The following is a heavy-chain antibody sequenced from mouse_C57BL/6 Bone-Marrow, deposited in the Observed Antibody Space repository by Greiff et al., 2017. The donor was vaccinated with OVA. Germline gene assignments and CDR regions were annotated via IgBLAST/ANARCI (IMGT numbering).Heavy chain of an antibody. CDR2: IDPSDSYT. Sequence: VQLQQPGAELVKPGASVKLSCKASGYTFTSYWMQWVKQRPGQGLEWIGEIDPSDSYTNYNQKFKGKATLTVDTSSSTAYMQLSSLTSEDSAVDYCARRLGPSTPWFAYWGQGTLVTVSA. CDR1: GYTFTSYW. D-gene: IGHD4-1*01. J-gene: IGHJ3*01. V-gene: IGHV1-50*01. CDR3: ARRLGPSTPWFAY.